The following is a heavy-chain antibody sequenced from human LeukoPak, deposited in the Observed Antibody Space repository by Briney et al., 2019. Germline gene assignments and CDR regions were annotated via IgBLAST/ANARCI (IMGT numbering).Heavy chain of an antibody. CDR2: IYYSGST. J-gene: IGHJ4*02. CDR3: ARQNAYNFFFSF. D-gene: IGHD5-24*01. V-gene: IGHV4-39*01. Sequence: SETLSLTCTVSGDSISSTSHYWGWIRQPPGKGLEWIGSIYYSGSTYSNPSLKSRVTISEDTSRNQFSLKLSSGTAADTAVYYCARQNAYNFFFSFWGQGTLVTVSS. CDR1: GDSISSTSHY.